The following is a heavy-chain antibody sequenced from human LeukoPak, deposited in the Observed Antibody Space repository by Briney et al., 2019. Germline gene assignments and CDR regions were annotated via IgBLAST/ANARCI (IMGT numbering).Heavy chain of an antibody. CDR3: ASLIVATDLGVDAFDI. V-gene: IGHV3-66*01. D-gene: IGHD3-22*01. CDR2: MYSGGST. J-gene: IGHJ3*02. Sequence: GGSLRLSCVASGFTVSSKYMTWVRQTPGKGLEWVSVMYSGGSTFYADSVEGRFTISRDNSKNTLYLQMNGLRAEDTAVYYCASLIVATDLGVDAFDIWGQGTMVSVSS. CDR1: GFTVSSKY.